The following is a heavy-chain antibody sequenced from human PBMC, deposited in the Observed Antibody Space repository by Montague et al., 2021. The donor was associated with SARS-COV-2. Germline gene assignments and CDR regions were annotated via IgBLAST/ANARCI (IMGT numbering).Heavy chain of an antibody. J-gene: IGHJ3*01. CDR1: GFTFSSFW. CDR2: INSDGSST. CDR3: ASLTVAVVGGAFDV. Sequence: SLRLSCPASGFTFSSFWMHWVRQAPGKGLVWVSRINSDGSSTNYADSVKGRFTISRDNSKNTLYLQMNSLRAEDTAVYYCASLTVAVVGGAFDVWGQGTVVTVSS. V-gene: IGHV3-74*01. D-gene: IGHD6-13*01.